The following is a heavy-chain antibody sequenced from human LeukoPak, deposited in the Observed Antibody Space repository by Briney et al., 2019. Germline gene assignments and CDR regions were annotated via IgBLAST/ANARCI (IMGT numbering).Heavy chain of an antibody. CDR1: GYTFTSYD. Sequence: ASVKVSCKASGYTFTSYDINWVRQATGQGLAWMGWISAYNGNTNYAQKLQGRVTMTTDTSTSTAYMALRSLRSDDTAVYYCARSGSFGWNWFDPWGQGTLVTVSS. CDR2: ISAYNGNT. D-gene: IGHD1-26*01. V-gene: IGHV1-18*01. CDR3: ARSGSFGWNWFDP. J-gene: IGHJ5*02.